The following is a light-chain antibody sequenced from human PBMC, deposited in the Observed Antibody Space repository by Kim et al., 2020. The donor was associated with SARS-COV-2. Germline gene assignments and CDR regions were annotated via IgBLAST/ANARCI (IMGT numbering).Light chain of an antibody. J-gene: IGLJ1*01. Sequence: QSLTIPCAGTSSGVGRYDHVSCHLLPPDTAPKLLIYEISSRPSGVSDLFSGSMSGRTSSLTIARLQAEDEADYYCCSDAARITIVFGTGTKVTVL. CDR2: EIS. V-gene: IGLV2-23*02. CDR3: CSDAARITIV. CDR1: SSGVGRYDH.